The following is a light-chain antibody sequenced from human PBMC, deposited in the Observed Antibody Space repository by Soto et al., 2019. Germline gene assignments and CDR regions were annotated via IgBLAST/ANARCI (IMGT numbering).Light chain of an antibody. J-gene: IGLJ2*01. CDR2: EVS. CDR1: SSDVGGYNC. Sequence: QSALTQPASVSGSPGQSITISCTGTSSDVGGYNCVSWYQQHPGKAPKLMIYEVSNRPSGVSNRFSGSKSGNTASLTISGLQAEDEADYYCSSYTSSSTVVFGGGTQLTVL. CDR3: SSYTSSSTVV. V-gene: IGLV2-14*01.